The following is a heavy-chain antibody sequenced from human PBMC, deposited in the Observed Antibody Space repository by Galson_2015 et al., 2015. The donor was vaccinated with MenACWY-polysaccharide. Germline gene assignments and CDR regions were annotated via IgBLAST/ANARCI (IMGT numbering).Heavy chain of an antibody. Sequence: SLRLSCAGSGYTFNSAWMNWVRQAPGKGLEWVARIRTQSEGRTAYATPVKGRFTISRDDSNNALYLHMNNRNPEDTAMYYCTADVPDPLSQIDYWGQGTLVTFSS. CDR2: IRTQSEGRT. J-gene: IGHJ4*02. CDR1: GYTFNSAW. D-gene: IGHD1-14*01. V-gene: IGHV3-15*01. CDR3: TADVPDPLSQIDY.